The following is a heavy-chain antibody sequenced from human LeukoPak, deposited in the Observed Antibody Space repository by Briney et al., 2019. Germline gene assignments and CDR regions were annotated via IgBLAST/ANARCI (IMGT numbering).Heavy chain of an antibody. J-gene: IGHJ4*02. CDR3: AGAPVRVAAVGKYFDF. D-gene: IGHD6-13*01. CDR1: GGSFSNYY. V-gene: IGHV4-34*01. CDR2: INHSGST. Sequence: PSETLSLTCAVYGGSFSNYYWSWIRQPPGKGLEWIGEINHSGSTNYNPSFKSRLTISVDTSQKQFSLKLSSVTAADTAVYYCAGAPVRVAAVGKYFDFWGQGTLVIVSS.